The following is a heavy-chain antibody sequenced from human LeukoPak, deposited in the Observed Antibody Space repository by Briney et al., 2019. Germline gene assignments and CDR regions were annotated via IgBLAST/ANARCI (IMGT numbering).Heavy chain of an antibody. V-gene: IGHV3-30*18. CDR2: ISYDGSNK. CDR3: AKEGDSSGYPYYFDY. CDR1: RFTFSNYW. Sequence: GGSLRLSCVASRFTFSNYWMSWVRQAPGKGLEWVAVISYDGSNKYYADSVKGRFTISRDNSKNTLYLQMNSLRAEDTAAYCCAKEGDSSGYPYYFDYWGQGTLVTVSS. J-gene: IGHJ4*02. D-gene: IGHD3-22*01.